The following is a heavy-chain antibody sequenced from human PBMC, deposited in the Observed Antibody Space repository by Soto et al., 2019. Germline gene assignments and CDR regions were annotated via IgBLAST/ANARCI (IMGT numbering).Heavy chain of an antibody. CDR2: INPSGGST. CDR1: GYTFTSYY. D-gene: IGHD3-16*01. V-gene: IGHV1-46*03. Sequence: QVQLVQSGAEVKKPGASVKVSCKASGYTFTSYYMHWVRQAPGQGLEWMGIINPSGGSTSYAQKLQGRVTMTRDTSTSTVYMELSSLRSEDTAVYYCASSGPFGGVIDYWGQGTLVTVSS. CDR3: ASSGPFGGVIDY. J-gene: IGHJ4*02.